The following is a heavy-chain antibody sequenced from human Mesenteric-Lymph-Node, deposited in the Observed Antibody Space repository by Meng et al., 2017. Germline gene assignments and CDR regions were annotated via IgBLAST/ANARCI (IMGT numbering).Heavy chain of an antibody. CDR3: ARVGWRQWSFDL. CDR2: IYYSGST. D-gene: IGHD5-18*01. J-gene: IGHJ2*01. Sequence: QVHLEKSRPGLVKPSQTLSLTSTGSGGSISSGDYYWSWIRQPPGKGLEWIGYIYYSGSTYYNPSLKSRVTISVDTSKNQFSLKLSSVTAADTAVYYCARVGWRQWSFDLWGRGTLVTVSS. CDR1: GGSISSGDYY. V-gene: IGHV4-30-4*01.